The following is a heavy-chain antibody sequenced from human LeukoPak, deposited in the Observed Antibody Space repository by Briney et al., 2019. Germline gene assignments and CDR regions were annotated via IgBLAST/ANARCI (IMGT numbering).Heavy chain of an antibody. Sequence: SETLSLTCAVSSVSIFSNWWTWVRQPPGKGLEWIGEIYHSGKTNYNPSLKSRVTISIDRSKSQFSLRLSSVTAADTAVFYCARVKSDTSCYDYWGQGTLVTVSS. CDR1: SVSIFSNW. D-gene: IGHD2-2*01. CDR2: IYHSGKT. J-gene: IGHJ4*02. CDR3: ARVKSDTSCYDY. V-gene: IGHV4-4*02.